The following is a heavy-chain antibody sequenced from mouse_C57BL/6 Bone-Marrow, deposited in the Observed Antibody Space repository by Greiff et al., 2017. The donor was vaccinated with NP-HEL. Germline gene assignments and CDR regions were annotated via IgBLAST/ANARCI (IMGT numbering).Heavy chain of an antibody. CDR2: ILPSIGRT. CDR1: DSEVFPIAY. CDR3: AREKTPDCYGSRGYFDV. Sequence: QVQLQQSGSELRSPGSSVKLSCKDFDSEVFPIAYMSWVRQKPGHGFEWIGGILPSIGRTIYGEKFEDKATLDADTLSNTAYLELNSLSSEDSAIYYGAREKTPDCYGSRGYFDVWGTGTTVTVSS. J-gene: IGHJ1*03. D-gene: IGHD1-1*01. V-gene: IGHV15-2*01.